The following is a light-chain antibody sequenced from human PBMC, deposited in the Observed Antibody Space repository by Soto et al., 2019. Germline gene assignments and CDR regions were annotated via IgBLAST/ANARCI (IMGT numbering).Light chain of an antibody. CDR1: SSNIGAGYD. CDR2: GNS. CDR3: QSYYSSLSGSGV. Sequence: QSVLTQPPSVSGAPGQRVTISCTGRSSNIGAGYDVHWYQQLPGTAPKLLIYGNSNRPSGVPDRFSGSKSDTSSSLAITGLQSEDEADYYCQSYYSSLSGSGVFGGGTKVTVL. J-gene: IGLJ3*02. V-gene: IGLV1-40*01.